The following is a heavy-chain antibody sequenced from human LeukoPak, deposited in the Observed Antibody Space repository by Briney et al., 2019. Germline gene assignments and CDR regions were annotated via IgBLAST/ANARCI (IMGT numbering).Heavy chain of an antibody. Sequence: SETLSLTCTVSGYSISSGYYWGWIRQPPGKGLEWIGSIYHSGSTYYNLSLKSRVTISINTSKMQFSLKLRSVTVEDTGVYYCARARLPYGPYFDSWGQGTLVTVSS. CDR2: IYHSGST. CDR1: GYSISSGYY. J-gene: IGHJ4*02. CDR3: ARARLPYGPYFDS. V-gene: IGHV4-38-2*02. D-gene: IGHD4-17*01.